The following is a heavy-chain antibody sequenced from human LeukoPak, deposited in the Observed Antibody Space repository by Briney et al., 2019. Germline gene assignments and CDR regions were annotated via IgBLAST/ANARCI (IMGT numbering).Heavy chain of an antibody. CDR3: ARAGRAFDI. J-gene: IGHJ3*02. Sequence: PSETLSLTCTVSGGSISSYYWSWIRQPPGEGLEWIGYIYYSGSTNYNPSLKSRVTISVDTSKNQFSLKLSSVTAADTAVYYCARAGRAFDIWGQGTMVTVSS. V-gene: IGHV4-59*01. D-gene: IGHD1-26*01. CDR2: IYYSGST. CDR1: GGSISSYY.